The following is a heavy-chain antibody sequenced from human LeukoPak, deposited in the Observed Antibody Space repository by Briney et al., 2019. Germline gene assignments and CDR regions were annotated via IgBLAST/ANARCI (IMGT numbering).Heavy chain of an antibody. J-gene: IGHJ4*02. D-gene: IGHD6-19*01. CDR3: ARHVYSSGWLFDY. V-gene: IGHV4-59*08. CDR1: GGSISSYY. Sequence: SETLSLTCTVSGGSISSYYWSWIRQPPGKGLEWIGYIYYSGSTNYNPSLKSRVTISVDTSKNQFSLKLSSATAADTAVYYCARHVYSSGWLFDYWGQGTLVTVSS. CDR2: IYYSGST.